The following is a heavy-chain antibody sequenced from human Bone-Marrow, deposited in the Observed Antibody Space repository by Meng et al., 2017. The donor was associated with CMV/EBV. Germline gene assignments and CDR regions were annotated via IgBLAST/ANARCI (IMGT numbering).Heavy chain of an antibody. Sequence: GESLKISCAASGFTFSDYYMSWIRQAPGKGLEWVSYISSSGSTIYYADSVKGRFTISRDNAKNSLYLQMNSLRAEDTAVYYCARDYLDYGDSEGDYWGQGTLVTVSS. D-gene: IGHD4-17*01. V-gene: IGHV3-11*04. CDR2: ISSSGSTI. CDR3: ARDYLDYGDSEGDY. CDR1: GFTFSDYY. J-gene: IGHJ4*02.